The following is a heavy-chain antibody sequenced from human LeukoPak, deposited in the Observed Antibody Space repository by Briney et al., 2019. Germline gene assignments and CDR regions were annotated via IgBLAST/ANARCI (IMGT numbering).Heavy chain of an antibody. CDR3: ARVYSYGSENAFDI. Sequence: PSETLSLTCAVSGYSISRGYYWALIRQPPGKGLEWIGTVYHTGSTYYNPSLDSRVTISVDTSKNEFSLNLKSVTAADTAAYYCARVYSYGSENAFDIWGQGTVVTVSS. CDR1: GYSISRGYY. D-gene: IGHD5-18*01. V-gene: IGHV4-38-2*01. CDR2: VYHTGST. J-gene: IGHJ3*02.